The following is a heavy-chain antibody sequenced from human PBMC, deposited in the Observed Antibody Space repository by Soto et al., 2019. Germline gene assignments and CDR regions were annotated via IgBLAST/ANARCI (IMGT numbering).Heavy chain of an antibody. J-gene: IGHJ5*01. CDR2: IWPGGTT. Sequence: EVQLVESGGGLIQPGGSLRLSCAATGFSVTSNYMSWVRQAPGGGLEWVSLIWPGGTTYYADSVRGRFTVSRDNSNNTVFLQMSSLRADDTAVYYCAKVGDSSDYYPAPIDSLGQGTLVTVSS. V-gene: IGHV3-53*01. CDR1: GFSVTSNY. CDR3: AKVGDSSDYYPAPIDS. D-gene: IGHD3-22*01.